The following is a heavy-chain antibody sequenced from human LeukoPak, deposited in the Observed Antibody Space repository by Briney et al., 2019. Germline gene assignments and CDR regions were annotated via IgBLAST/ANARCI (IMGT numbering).Heavy chain of an antibody. CDR1: GGSISSSSYY. J-gene: IGHJ4*02. D-gene: IGHD6-6*01. CDR2: IYYSGST. Sequence: PSETLSLTCTVSGGSISSSSYYWGWIRQPPGKGLEWIGSIYYSGSTYYNPSLKSRVTISVDTSKNQFSLKLSSVTAADTAVYYCARGFPTPVPPTPVYFDYWGQGTLVTVSS. CDR3: ARGFPTPVPPTPVYFDY. V-gene: IGHV4-39*01.